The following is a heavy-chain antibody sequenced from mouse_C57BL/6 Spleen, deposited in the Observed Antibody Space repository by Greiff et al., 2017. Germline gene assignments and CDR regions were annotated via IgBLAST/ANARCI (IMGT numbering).Heavy chain of an antibody. CDR2: IRNKANGYTT. CDR3: ARFWPPPVWYFDV. J-gene: IGHJ1*03. CDR1: GFTFTDYY. Sequence: EVKLMESGGGLVQPGGSLSLSCAASGFTFTDYYMSWVRQPPGKALEWLGFIRNKANGYTTESSASVKGRFTISRDNSQSILYLQMNALRAEDSATYYCARFWPPPVWYFDVWGTGTTVTVSS. D-gene: IGHD6-1*01. V-gene: IGHV7-3*01.